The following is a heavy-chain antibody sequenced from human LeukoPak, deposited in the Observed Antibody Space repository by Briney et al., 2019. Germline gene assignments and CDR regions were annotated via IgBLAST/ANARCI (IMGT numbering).Heavy chain of an antibody. CDR2: IYYSGST. D-gene: IGHD3-22*01. Sequence: SETLSLTCTVSGGSISSSSYYWGWIRQPPGKGLEWIGSIYYSGSTYYNPSLKSRVTISVDTSKNQFSLKLSSVTAADTAVYSCATTSGYYAYYFDYWGQGTLVTVSS. V-gene: IGHV4-39*01. J-gene: IGHJ4*02. CDR3: ATTSGYYAYYFDY. CDR1: GGSISSSSYY.